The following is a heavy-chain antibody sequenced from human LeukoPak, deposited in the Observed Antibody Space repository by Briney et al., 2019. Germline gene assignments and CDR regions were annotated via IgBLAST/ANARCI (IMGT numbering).Heavy chain of an antibody. CDR2: IYYSGST. J-gene: IGHJ5*02. CDR3: ATLEWLLFDEGNWFDP. CDR1: GGSFSGYY. V-gene: IGHV4-39*01. D-gene: IGHD3-3*01. Sequence: PSETLSLTCAVYGGSFSGYYWGWIRQPPGKGLEWIGSIYYSGSTYYNPSLKSRVTISVDTSKNQFSLKLSSVTAADTAVYYCATLEWLLFDEGNWFDPWGQGTLVTVSS.